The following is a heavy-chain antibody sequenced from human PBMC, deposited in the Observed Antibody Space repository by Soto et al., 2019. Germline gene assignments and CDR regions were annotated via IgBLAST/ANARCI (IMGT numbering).Heavy chain of an antibody. V-gene: IGHV1-18*01. CDR2: ISAYDGNT. CDR1: GYANTSYG. J-gene: IGHJ3*02. CDR3: ARGGRGFGVVTPHDAFDI. D-gene: IGHD3-3*01. Sequence: VNRYCKTSGYANTSYGISWVRQANEQGLEWMGWISAYDGNTNYAQKLQSRVTMTTDTSTSTAYMELRSLRSDDTAVYYCARGGRGFGVVTPHDAFDIWGQGTMVTVSS.